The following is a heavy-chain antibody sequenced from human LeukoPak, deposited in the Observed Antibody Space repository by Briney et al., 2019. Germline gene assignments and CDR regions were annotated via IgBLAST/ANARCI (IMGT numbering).Heavy chain of an antibody. D-gene: IGHD4-17*01. CDR2: ISGSGGST. J-gene: IGHJ5*02. V-gene: IGHV3-23*01. Sequence: GGSLRLSCAASGFTLSSYGMSWVRQAPGKGLEWVSAISGSGGSTYYADSVKGRFTISRDNSKNTLYLQMNSLRAEDTAVYYCAKDLDYGDYVSPNWFDPWGQGTLVTVSS. CDR3: AKDLDYGDYVSPNWFDP. CDR1: GFTLSSYG.